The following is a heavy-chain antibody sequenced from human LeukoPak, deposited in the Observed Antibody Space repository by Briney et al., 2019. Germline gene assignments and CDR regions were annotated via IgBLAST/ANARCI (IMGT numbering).Heavy chain of an antibody. CDR3: AKVRGVERGSLDY. CDR2: INSGDRT. CDR1: GFTFTSYA. J-gene: IGHJ4*02. Sequence: GGSLRLSCAASGFTFTSYAMSWVRQAPGKGLEWVSLINSGDRTYYADSVKGRFTFSRDNSKNTLYLQLNSLRAEDTAVYYCAKVRGVERGSLDYWGQGTLVTVSS. V-gene: IGHV3-23*01. D-gene: IGHD3-10*01.